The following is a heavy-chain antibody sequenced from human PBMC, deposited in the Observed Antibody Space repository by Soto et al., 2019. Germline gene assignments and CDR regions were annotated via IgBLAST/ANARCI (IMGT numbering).Heavy chain of an antibody. J-gene: IGHJ3*02. V-gene: IGHV4-34*01. CDR2: INHSGST. CDR1: GGSFSGYY. D-gene: IGHD3-3*01. Sequence: SETLSLTCAVYGGSFSGYYWSWIRQPPGKGLEWIGEINHSGSTNYNPSLKSRVTISVDTSKNQFSLKLSSVTAADTAVYYCARGLYYDFWSGYSDAFDIWGQGTMVTVSS. CDR3: ARGLYYDFWSGYSDAFDI.